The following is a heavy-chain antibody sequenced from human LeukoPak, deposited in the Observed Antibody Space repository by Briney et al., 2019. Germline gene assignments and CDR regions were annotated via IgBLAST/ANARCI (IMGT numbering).Heavy chain of an antibody. CDR3: ASRTYTYDSSGYYRRNYYFDY. CDR2: IIPIFGTT. Sequence: ASVKVSCKASGGTFSSYAISWVRQTPGQGLEWMGGIIPIFGTTNYAQKLQGRVTITADESTSTAYMELSSLRSEDTAGYYCASRTYTYDSSGYYRRNYYFDYWGQGTLVTVSS. J-gene: IGHJ4*02. D-gene: IGHD3-22*01. V-gene: IGHV1-69*13. CDR1: GGTFSSYA.